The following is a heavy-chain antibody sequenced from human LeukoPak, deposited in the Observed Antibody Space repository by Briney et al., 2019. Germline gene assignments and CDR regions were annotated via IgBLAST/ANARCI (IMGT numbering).Heavy chain of an antibody. CDR3: AKDTLYSSSWYFDY. CDR2: ISGSGGST. CDR1: GFTSSSYA. J-gene: IGHJ4*02. D-gene: IGHD6-13*01. Sequence: GGSLRLSCAASGFTSSSYAVSWVRQAPGKGLEWVSAISGSGGSTYYADSVKGRFTISRDNSKNTLYLQMNSLRAEDTAVYYCAKDTLYSSSWYFDYWGQGTLVTVSS. V-gene: IGHV3-23*01.